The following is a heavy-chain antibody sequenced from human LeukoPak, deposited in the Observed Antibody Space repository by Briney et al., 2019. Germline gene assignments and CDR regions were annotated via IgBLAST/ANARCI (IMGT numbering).Heavy chain of an antibody. CDR3: ASSNLRYFDWLLN. J-gene: IGHJ4*02. CDR1: GFTFSNYG. D-gene: IGHD3-9*01. Sequence: GGSLRLSCAASGFTFSNYGMHWVHQVPGKGLEWVSLVWHDGSLKNYADSVKGRFTIPRDNSKNTVSLQMNSLRAEDTAVYYCASSNLRYFDWLLNWGQGTLVTVSS. V-gene: IGHV3-33*01. CDR2: VWHDGSLK.